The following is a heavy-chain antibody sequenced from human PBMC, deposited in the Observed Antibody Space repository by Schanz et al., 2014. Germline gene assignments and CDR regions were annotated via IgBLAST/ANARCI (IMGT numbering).Heavy chain of an antibody. J-gene: IGHJ5*02. V-gene: IGHV3-30-3*01. CDR2: ISYDGSNK. CDR1: GFTFGGYA. D-gene: IGHD2-8*01. CDR3: ASGGYCTNGVCNGGRNWFDP. Sequence: QGQLVESGGGVVQPGRSLRLSCAVSGFTFGGYALHWVRQAPGKGLEWVAFISYDGSNKYYADSVKGRFTISRDNSKNTLYLQINSLRAEDTAVYYCASGGYCTNGVCNGGRNWFDPWGQGTLVTVSS.